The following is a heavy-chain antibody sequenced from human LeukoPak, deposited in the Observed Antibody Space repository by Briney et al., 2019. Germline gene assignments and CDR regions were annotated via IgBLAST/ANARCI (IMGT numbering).Heavy chain of an antibody. V-gene: IGHV3-30*02. J-gene: IGHJ4*02. Sequence: GGSLRLSCAASGFTFSSYGMHWVRQAPGKGLEWVAFIRYDGSNKYYADSVKGRFTISRDNSKNTLYLQMNSLRAEDTAVYYLAKAPQVGGATRGGATVDYWGQGTLVTVS. CDR2: IRYDGSNK. D-gene: IGHD1-26*01. CDR3: AKAPQVGGATRGGATVDY. CDR1: GFTFSSYG.